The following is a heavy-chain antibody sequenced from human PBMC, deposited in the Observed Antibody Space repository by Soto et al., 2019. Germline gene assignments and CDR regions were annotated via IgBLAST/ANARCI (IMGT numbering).Heavy chain of an antibody. CDR1: SVSNAW. V-gene: IGHV3-15*07. J-gene: IGHJ3*02. CDR2: IKSITEGGTT. Sequence: SVSNAWMNWVRQAPGKGLEWVGRIKSITEGGTTDYAAPVKGRFTISREDSKNTLYLQMNSLKTEDTAVYYCTTGQYSGYESGSRYSAFDIWGQGTMVTVSS. CDR3: TTGQYSGYESGSRYSAFDI. D-gene: IGHD5-12*01.